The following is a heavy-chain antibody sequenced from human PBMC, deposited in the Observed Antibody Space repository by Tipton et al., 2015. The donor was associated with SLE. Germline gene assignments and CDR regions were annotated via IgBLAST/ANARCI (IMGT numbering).Heavy chain of an antibody. CDR2: INHSGST. J-gene: IGHJ6*02. CDR3: GRHRVYRNGYYYYGMDV. D-gene: IGHD5-18*01. Sequence: TLSLTCAVSGGSFSGYYWSWIRQPPGKGLEWIGEINHSGSTNYNPSLKSRVTISVDTSKNQFSLKLSSVTAADTAVYYCGRHRVYRNGYYYYGMDVWGQGTTVTVSS. CDR1: GGSFSGYY. V-gene: IGHV4-34*01.